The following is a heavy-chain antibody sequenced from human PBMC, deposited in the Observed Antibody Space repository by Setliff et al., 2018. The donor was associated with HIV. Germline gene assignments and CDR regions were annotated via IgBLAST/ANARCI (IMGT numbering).Heavy chain of an antibody. J-gene: IGHJ5*02. Sequence: SETLSLTCAVYGGSFSDYYWSWIRQPPGKGLEWIGEINHSGSTNYNPSLKRRVTISVDTSKNQFSLKLNSVTAADTAVYYCASRVYYCDRGGYLREEGFDPWGQGTLVTVSS. CDR1: GGSFSDYY. CDR3: ASRVYYCDRGGYLREEGFDP. V-gene: IGHV4-34*01. CDR2: INHSGST. D-gene: IGHD3-22*01.